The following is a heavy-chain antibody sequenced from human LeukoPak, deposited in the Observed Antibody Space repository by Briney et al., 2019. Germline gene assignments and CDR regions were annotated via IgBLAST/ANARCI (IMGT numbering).Heavy chain of an antibody. J-gene: IGHJ6*03. D-gene: IGHD6-13*01. V-gene: IGHV3-21*01. CDR2: ISSSSSYI. Sequence: GGSLRLSCAASGFTFSSYSMNWVRQAPGKGLEWVSSISSSSSYIYYADSVKGRFTISRDNAKNSLYLQMNSLRAEDTAVYYYARNEASMNSSSCYLLYYYYYMDVWGKGTTVTVSS. CDR1: GFTFSSYS. CDR3: ARNEASMNSSSCYLLYYYYYMDV.